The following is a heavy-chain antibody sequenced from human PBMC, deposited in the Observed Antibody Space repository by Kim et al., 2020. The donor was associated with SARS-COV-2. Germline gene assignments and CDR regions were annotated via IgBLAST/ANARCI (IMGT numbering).Heavy chain of an antibody. V-gene: IGHV3-21*01. CDR3: AGVWRYDYRDYYYYMDV. Sequence: GGSLRLSCAASGFTFSSYSMNWVRQAPGKGLEWVSSISSSSSYIYYADSVKGRFTISRDNAKNSLYLQMNSLRAEDTAVYFCAGVWRYDYRDYYYYMDVWGKGTTLTVSS. J-gene: IGHJ6*03. CDR2: ISSSSSYI. D-gene: IGHD4-4*01. CDR1: GFTFSSYS.